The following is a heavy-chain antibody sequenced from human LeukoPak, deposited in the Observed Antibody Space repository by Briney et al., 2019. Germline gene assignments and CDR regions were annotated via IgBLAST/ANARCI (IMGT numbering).Heavy chain of an antibody. CDR2: ISSSSSYI. V-gene: IGHV3-21*01. CDR3: ARGGLFTMIVIL. CDR1: GFTFSSYS. D-gene: IGHD3-22*01. J-gene: IGHJ4*02. Sequence: GGSLRLSCAASGFTFSSYSMNWVRQAPGKGLEWVSSISSSSSYIYYADSVKGRFTISRDNAKNSLYLQMNSLRAEDTAVYYCARGGLFTMIVILWGQGTLVTVSS.